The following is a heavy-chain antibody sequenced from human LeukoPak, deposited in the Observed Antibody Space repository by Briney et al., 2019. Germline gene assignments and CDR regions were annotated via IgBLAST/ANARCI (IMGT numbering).Heavy chain of an antibody. V-gene: IGHV3-7*04. CDR3: ARAHIVLMVYAVRWFDP. J-gene: IGHJ5*02. CDR2: IKQDGSEK. CDR1: GFTFSSYW. D-gene: IGHD2-8*01. Sequence: GGSLRLSFAASGFTFSSYWMSWVRQAPGKGLEWVANIKQDGSEKYYVDSVKGRFTISRDNAKNSLYLQMNSLRAEDTAVYYCARAHIVLMVYAVRWFDPWGQGTLVTVSS.